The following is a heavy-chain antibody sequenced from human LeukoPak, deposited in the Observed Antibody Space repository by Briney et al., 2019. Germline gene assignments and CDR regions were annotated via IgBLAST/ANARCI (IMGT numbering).Heavy chain of an antibody. V-gene: IGHV1-8*01. CDR3: ARVGYYDRSGYDSPQKAFDY. J-gene: IGHJ4*02. Sequence: GASVKVSCKASGYTFTSYDINWVRQATGQGLEWMGWMNPNSGNTGYAQKFQGRVTMTRNTFISTAYMELSSLRSEDTAVYYCARVGYYDRSGYDSPQKAFDYWGQGTLVTVSS. D-gene: IGHD3-22*01. CDR1: GYTFTSYD. CDR2: MNPNSGNT.